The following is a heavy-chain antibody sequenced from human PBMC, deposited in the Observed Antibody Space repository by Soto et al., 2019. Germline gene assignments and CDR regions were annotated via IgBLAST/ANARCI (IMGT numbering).Heavy chain of an antibody. D-gene: IGHD1-1*01. Sequence: QVQLQQWGAGLVKPSETLSLSCAVYGQSFSGHSWAWIRQPPGKGLEWSGEINESGSTYYNPSLKRRVTTSTDTSKNQFSLELSSVSAADTAAYFCARGSGIVALPGELEDVKYDYWGQGTLVNVSS. J-gene: IGHJ4*02. V-gene: IGHV4-34*01. CDR1: GQSFSGHS. CDR3: ARGSGIVALPGELEDVKYDY. CDR2: INESGST.